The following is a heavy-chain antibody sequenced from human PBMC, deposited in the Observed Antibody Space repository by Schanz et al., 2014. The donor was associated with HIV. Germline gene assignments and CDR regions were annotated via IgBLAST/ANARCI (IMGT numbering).Heavy chain of an antibody. CDR3: VRGFLMGRDYDYIWGSNRYAAWFDF. CDR2: INQSGNT. V-gene: IGHV4-34*02. J-gene: IGHJ5*01. CDR1: GASFSDDY. Sequence: QVRLQQWGAGLLKPSETLSLTCAVYGASFSDDYWTWIRQPPGKGLEWIGEINQSGNTNYNPSLKGRVPMSTDTSKEQFSLKLSSVTAADTAVYYCVRGFLMGRDYDYIWGSNRYAAWFDFWGQGTLVAVSS. D-gene: IGHD3-16*02.